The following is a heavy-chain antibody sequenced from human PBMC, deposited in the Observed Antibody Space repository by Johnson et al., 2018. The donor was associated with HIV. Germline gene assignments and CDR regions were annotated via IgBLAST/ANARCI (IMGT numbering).Heavy chain of an antibody. V-gene: IGHV3-30*04. CDR3: TTPLDQFDWISSVWVSGHCFDI. CDR1: GFTFRSYA. CDR2: ISYDGSNK. D-gene: IGHD3-9*01. J-gene: IGHJ3*02. Sequence: QVQLVESGGGVVQPGRSLRLSCAASGFTFRSYAMHWVRQAPGRGLEWVAVISYDGSNKYYADSVKGRFTISRDNSKNTLYLQMKSLRAEDTAVYYCTTPLDQFDWISSVWVSGHCFDIWGHGTKVTVSS.